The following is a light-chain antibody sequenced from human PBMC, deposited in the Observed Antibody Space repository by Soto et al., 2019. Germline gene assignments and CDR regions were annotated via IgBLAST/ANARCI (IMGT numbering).Light chain of an antibody. CDR1: QSITNY. Sequence: DIQRTQSPSALSASVGDRVTITCRASQSITNYLNWYQHKPGQAPNLLIHAASTLQAGVPSRFRGSGSGTDFTLTISSLQPEDFATYFCQQSNSSPPTFGGGTKVDIK. CDR2: AAS. V-gene: IGKV1-39*01. CDR3: QQSNSSPPT. J-gene: IGKJ4*01.